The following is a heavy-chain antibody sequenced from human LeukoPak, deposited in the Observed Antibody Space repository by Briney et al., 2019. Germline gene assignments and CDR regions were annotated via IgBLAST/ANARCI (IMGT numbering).Heavy chain of an antibody. CDR3: ARDRYWRYFDY. Sequence: ASETLSLTCTVSGGSISSYYWSWIRQPPGKGLEWIGYIYYSGSTNYNPSLKSRVTMSVDTSKNQFSLKLSSVTAADTAVYYCARDRYWRYFDYWGQGTLVTVSS. CDR2: IYYSGST. D-gene: IGHD2-8*02. CDR1: GGSISSYY. V-gene: IGHV4-59*01. J-gene: IGHJ4*02.